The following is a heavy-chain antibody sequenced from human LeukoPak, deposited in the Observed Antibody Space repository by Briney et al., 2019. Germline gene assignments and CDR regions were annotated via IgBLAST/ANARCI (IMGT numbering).Heavy chain of an antibody. CDR2: ISYDESNK. CDR1: GFTFSSYA. J-gene: IGHJ4*02. D-gene: IGHD6-13*01. V-gene: IGHV3-30*04. CDR3: ARQSIPRYSSSWYYFDY. Sequence: GRSLRLSCAASGFTFSSYAMHWVRQAPGKGLEWVALISYDESNKYYADSVKGRLTISRDNSKNTLYLQMNSLRAEDTAVYYCARQSIPRYSSSWYYFDYWGQGTLVTVSS.